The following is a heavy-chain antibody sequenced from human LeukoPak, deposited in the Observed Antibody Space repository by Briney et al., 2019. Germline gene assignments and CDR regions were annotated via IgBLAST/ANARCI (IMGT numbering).Heavy chain of an antibody. Sequence: GGSLKIPCSGSCYIFTSYWIGRVRQMPGKGLELMGIRYPGDSDTRYCPSFQGQVTISADKSISTPYLQWSSLKASDTAMYYCARMSSTQDGGIDYCGQGTLVPVSS. J-gene: IGHJ4*02. CDR1: CYIFTSYW. CDR2: RYPGDSDT. D-gene: IGHD6-13*01. CDR3: ARMSSTQDGGIDY. V-gene: IGHV5-51*01.